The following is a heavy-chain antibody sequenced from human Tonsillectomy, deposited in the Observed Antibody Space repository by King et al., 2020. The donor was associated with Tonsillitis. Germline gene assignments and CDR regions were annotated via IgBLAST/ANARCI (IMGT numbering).Heavy chain of an antibody. CDR2: IKQDGSRK. V-gene: IGHV3-7*01. CDR3: AREYCSSTSCYYFDQ. D-gene: IGHD2-2*01. CDR1: RITFSTSW. J-gene: IGHJ4*02. Sequence: DVQLVESGGGLVQPGGSLRLSCAASRITFSTSWMSWVRQAPGKGLEWVATIKQDGSRKYYVDSVKGRFTVSRDNAKSSLYLQMNSLRAEDTAVYYCAREYCSSTSCYYFDQWGRGTLVTVSS.